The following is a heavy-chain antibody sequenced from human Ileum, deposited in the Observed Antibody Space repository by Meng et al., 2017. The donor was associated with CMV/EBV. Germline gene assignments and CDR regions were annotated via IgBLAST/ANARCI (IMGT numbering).Heavy chain of an antibody. D-gene: IGHD4-23*01. J-gene: IGHJ4*02. CDR2: INPSGGRT. CDR1: GYTFTSYY. CDR3: ARGSDYGGNTFDF. V-gene: IGHV1-46*01. Sequence: ASVKVSCKASGYTFTSYYMHWVRQAPGQGLEWMGMINPSGGRTSYPQKFQGRVTLTRDTSTSTVYMDLRSLRSEDTAVYYCARGSDYGGNTFDFWGQGTLVTVSS.